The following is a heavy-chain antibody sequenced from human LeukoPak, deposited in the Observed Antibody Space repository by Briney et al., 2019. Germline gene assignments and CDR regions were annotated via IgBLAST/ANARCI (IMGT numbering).Heavy chain of an antibody. CDR1: GFTFSTYA. CDR2: ITGDSAYI. J-gene: IGHJ4*02. Sequence: PGRSLRLSCAASGFTFSTYAVNWVRQAPGEELKWVSCITGDSAYIYYADSVKGRFTISRDNAKNSLYLQMNSLRAEDTAVYYCARYGVSSSTSYIDFWGQGTLVTVSS. V-gene: IGHV3-21*01. CDR3: ARYGVSSSTSYIDF. D-gene: IGHD2-2*01.